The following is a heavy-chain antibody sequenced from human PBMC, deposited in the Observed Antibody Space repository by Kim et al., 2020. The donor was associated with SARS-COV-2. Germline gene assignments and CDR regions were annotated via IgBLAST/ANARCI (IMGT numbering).Heavy chain of an antibody. CDR2: ISSSSSYI. V-gene: IGHV3-21*01. CDR3: ARDTPGIAVAGAFDY. CDR1: GFTFSSYS. Sequence: GGSLRLSCAASGFTFSSYSMNWVRQAPGKGLEWVSSISSSSSYIYYADSVKGRFTISRDNAKNSLYLQMNSLRAEDTAVYYCARDTPGIAVAGAFDYWGQGTLVTVSS. J-gene: IGHJ4*02. D-gene: IGHD6-19*01.